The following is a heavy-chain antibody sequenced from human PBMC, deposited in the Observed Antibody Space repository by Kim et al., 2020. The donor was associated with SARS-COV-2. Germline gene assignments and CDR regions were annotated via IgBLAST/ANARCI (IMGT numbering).Heavy chain of an antibody. Sequence: SETLSLTCTVSGGSISSGGYYWSWIRQHPGKGLEWIGYIYYSGSTYYNPSLKSRVTISVDTSKNQFSLKLSSVTAADTAVYYCARAKDDYYGSGSYYNGFWFDPWGQGTLVTVSS. J-gene: IGHJ5*02. V-gene: IGHV4-31*03. CDR3: ARAKDDYYGSGSYYNGFWFDP. CDR1: GGSISSGGYY. CDR2: IYYSGST. D-gene: IGHD3-10*01.